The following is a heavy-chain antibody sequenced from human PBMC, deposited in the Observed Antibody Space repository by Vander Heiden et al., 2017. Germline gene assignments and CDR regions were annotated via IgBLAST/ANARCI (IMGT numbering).Heavy chain of an antibody. Sequence: QVQLVESGGGVVQPGRSLRLSCAASGFTFRRYGMHWVRQAPVKGLEWVAVIWYDGSNKYYADSVKGRFTISRDNSKNTLYLQMNSLRAEDTAVYYCARDSYYDFWSGRVGWFDPWGQGTLVTVSS. CDR3: ARDSYYDFWSGRVGWFDP. CDR2: IWYDGSNK. D-gene: IGHD3-3*01. V-gene: IGHV3-33*01. CDR1: GFTFRRYG. J-gene: IGHJ5*02.